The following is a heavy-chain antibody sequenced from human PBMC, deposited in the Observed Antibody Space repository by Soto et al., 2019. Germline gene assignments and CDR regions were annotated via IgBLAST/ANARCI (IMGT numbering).Heavy chain of an antibody. V-gene: IGHV4-39*02. J-gene: IGHJ4*02. D-gene: IGHD4-17*01. CDR1: GGSISTDSHY. CDR2: VYYAGST. Sequence: PSETLSLTCTVSGGSISTDSHYWGWIRQPPGKGLEWIGSVYYAGSTYKNQSLHSRVTISVDTSKNHFSLKLNSVTAADTAENNGARRTNYGDYCFDYWGQGTLVTVSS. CDR3: ARRTNYGDYCFDY.